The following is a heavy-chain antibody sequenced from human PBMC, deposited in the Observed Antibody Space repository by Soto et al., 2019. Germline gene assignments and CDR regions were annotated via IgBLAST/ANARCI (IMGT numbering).Heavy chain of an antibody. D-gene: IGHD5-12*01. CDR1: GGSVSRGSYS. Sequence: SATLSLTLTDPGGSVSRGSYSWGWILQPPGKGLEWIGYIYASRSTNYNPALKSLVTISLDTYKNQFSLRLSYVTDAEPAVYYWARGNVVATIPWAYWGQAILVT. CDR3: ARGNVVATIPWAY. J-gene: IGHJ4*02. V-gene: IGHV4-61*01. CDR2: IYASRST.